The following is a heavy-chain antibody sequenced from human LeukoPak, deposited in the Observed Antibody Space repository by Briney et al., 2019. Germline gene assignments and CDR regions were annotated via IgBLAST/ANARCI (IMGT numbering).Heavy chain of an antibody. Sequence: GGSLRLSRAASGFTFSSYWMHWVRQTPGKGLVWVSRIKGDGSDTLYADSVKGRFTISRDNSKNTLYLQTSSLGADDTAVYYCVRASTTVPNLLDYWGQGALVSVSS. D-gene: IGHD4-17*01. J-gene: IGHJ4*02. CDR1: GFTFSSYW. CDR2: IKGDGSDT. V-gene: IGHV3-74*01. CDR3: VRASTTVPNLLDY.